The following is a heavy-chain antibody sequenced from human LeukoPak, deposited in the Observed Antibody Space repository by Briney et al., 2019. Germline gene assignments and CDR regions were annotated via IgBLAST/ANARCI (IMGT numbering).Heavy chain of an antibody. CDR2: IYYSGST. CDR3: ARHGDSGWYLGWFDP. J-gene: IGHJ5*02. CDR1: GGSISNYY. V-gene: IGHV4-59*01. D-gene: IGHD6-19*01. Sequence: SETLSLTCTVSGGSISNYYWSWIRQPPGKGLEWIGYIYYSGSTKYNPSLKSRVTISVDTSKNQFSLKLNSVTAADTAAYYCARHGDSGWYLGWFDPWGQGTLVTVSS.